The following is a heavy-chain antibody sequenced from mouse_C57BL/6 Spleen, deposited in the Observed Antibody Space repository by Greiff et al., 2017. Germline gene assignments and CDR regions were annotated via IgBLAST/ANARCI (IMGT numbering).Heavy chain of an antibody. D-gene: IGHD2-3*01. V-gene: IGHV1-69*01. J-gene: IGHJ4*01. CDR2: IDPSDSYT. CDR1: GYTFTSYW. CDR3: ARNLIYDGYPYAMDY. Sequence: QVQLQQPGAELVMPGASVKLSCKASGYTFTSYWMHWVKQRPGQGLEWIGEIDPSDSYTNYNQKFKGKSTFTVDKSVSTADMQLSSLTSEDSAVYYCARNLIYDGYPYAMDYWGQGTSVTVSS.